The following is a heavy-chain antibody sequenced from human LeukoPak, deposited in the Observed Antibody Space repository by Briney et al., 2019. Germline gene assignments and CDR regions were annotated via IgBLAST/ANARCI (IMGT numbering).Heavy chain of an antibody. D-gene: IGHD5-12*01. CDR3: ARSGSGYLRYYFDY. Sequence: PSETLSLTCTVSGGSISSNTYYWGWIRQPPGKGLEWIGSLYSSGSTYYNPSLKSRVTISVDTSKNQFSLKLSSVTAADTAVYYCARSGSGYLRYYFDYWGQGTLVTVSS. CDR2: LYSSGST. V-gene: IGHV4-39*07. J-gene: IGHJ4*02. CDR1: GGSISSNTYY.